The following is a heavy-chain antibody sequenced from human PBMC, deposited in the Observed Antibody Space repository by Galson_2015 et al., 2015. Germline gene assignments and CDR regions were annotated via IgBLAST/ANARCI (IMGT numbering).Heavy chain of an antibody. D-gene: IGHD3-10*01. Sequence: TLSLTCTVSGGSISSCSYYWSWIRQPAGKGLEWIGRIYTSGSTNYNPSLKSRVTISVDTSKNQFSLKLSSVTAADTALYYCAKGGITMVRGDAFDIWGQGTMVTVSP. V-gene: IGHV4-61*02. CDR3: AKGGITMVRGDAFDI. CDR2: IYTSGST. J-gene: IGHJ3*02. CDR1: GGSISSCSYY.